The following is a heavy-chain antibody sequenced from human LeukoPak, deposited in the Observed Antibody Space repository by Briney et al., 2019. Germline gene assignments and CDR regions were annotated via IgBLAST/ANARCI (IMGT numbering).Heavy chain of an antibody. CDR1: GDSITSYY. Sequence: SETLSLTCTVSGDSITSYYWSWIRQPAGKGLEWIGRICTSGSANYNPSLKSRVTMSVGASRTQISLKLTSVTAADTAVYYCARSDGYDADYWGQGILVTVSA. V-gene: IGHV4-4*07. CDR3: ARSDGYDADY. CDR2: ICTSGSA. J-gene: IGHJ4*02. D-gene: IGHD5-12*01.